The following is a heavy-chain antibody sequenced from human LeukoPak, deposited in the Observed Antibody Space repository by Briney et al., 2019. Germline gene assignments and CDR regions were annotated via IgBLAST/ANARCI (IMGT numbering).Heavy chain of an antibody. D-gene: IGHD3-22*01. Sequence: ASVKVSCKASGYTFTGYYMHWVRQAPGQGLEWMGWINPNSGGTNYAQKFQGRVTMTRDTSISTAYMELSRLRSDDTAVYYCARAPHDSSGFYVYWGQGTLVTVS. CDR1: GYTFTGYY. J-gene: IGHJ4*02. CDR2: INPNSGGT. CDR3: ARAPHDSSGFYVY. V-gene: IGHV1-2*02.